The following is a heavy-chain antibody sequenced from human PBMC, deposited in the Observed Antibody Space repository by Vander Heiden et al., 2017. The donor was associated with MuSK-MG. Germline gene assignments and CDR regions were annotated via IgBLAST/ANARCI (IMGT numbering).Heavy chain of an antibody. J-gene: IGHJ4*01. CDR3: AKDFCDYERLIDY. CDR1: GFTCVRHS. CDR2: ISGYASNT. V-gene: IGHV3-23*01. D-gene: IGHD3-16*01. Sequence: EVQLLESGGGLVQPGGSLRLSCVASGFTCVRHSMTWVRQAPGKGLEWVSSISGYASNTYNVVFAKGRFTISRDNSKNILFLQMTTLRVEDTAIYYGAKDFCDYERLIDY.